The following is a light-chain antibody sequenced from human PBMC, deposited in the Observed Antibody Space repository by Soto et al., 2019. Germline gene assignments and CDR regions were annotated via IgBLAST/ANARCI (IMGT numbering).Light chain of an antibody. CDR1: SSDVGSYNL. CDR3: CSYAGSSTPLI. Sequence: QSALTQPASVSGSHGQSITISCTGTSSDVGSYNLVSWYQQHPGKAPKLMIYGVSKRPSGVSNRFSGSKSGNTASLTISGLQAEDEADYYCCSYAGSSTPLIFGTGTKLTVL. V-gene: IGLV2-23*02. J-gene: IGLJ1*01. CDR2: GVS.